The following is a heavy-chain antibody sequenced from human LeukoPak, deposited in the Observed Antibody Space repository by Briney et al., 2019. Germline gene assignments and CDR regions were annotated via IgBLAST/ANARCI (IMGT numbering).Heavy chain of an antibody. Sequence: SETLSLTCTVSGGSISSSRHYWGWIRQPPGKGLEWIGAIYYNGNTFYNPSLKSRVTISIDTSNNQFSLKLSSVTAADTAVYYCARGEIAAAGPPTDYWGQGTLVTVSS. CDR2: IYYNGNT. D-gene: IGHD6-13*01. CDR1: GGSISSSRHY. V-gene: IGHV4-39*07. J-gene: IGHJ4*02. CDR3: ARGEIAAAGPPTDY.